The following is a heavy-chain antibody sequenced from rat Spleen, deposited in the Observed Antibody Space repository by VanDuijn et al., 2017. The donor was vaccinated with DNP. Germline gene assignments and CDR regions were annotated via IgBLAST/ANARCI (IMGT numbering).Heavy chain of an antibody. CDR2: ISYDGKST. J-gene: IGHJ3*01. V-gene: IGHV5-7*01. CDR1: GFTFSDYN. Sequence: EVQLVESGGGLAQPGRSLKLSCAASGFTFSDYNMAWVRQAPKRGLEWVATISYDGKSTDYRDSVKGRFTISRDNAKNTQYLQMDSLRSEDTATYYCARHEDYSSYIYGFAYWGQGTLVTVFS. D-gene: IGHD1-2*01. CDR3: ARHEDYSSYIYGFAY.